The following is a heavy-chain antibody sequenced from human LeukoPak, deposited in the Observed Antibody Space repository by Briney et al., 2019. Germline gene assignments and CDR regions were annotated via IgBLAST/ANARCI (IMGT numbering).Heavy chain of an antibody. J-gene: IGHJ6*02. CDR3: ARGRGQYSSSPMDYYYYGMDV. Sequence: SETLSLTCTVSGGSISSGSYYWSRIRQPAGKGLEWIGRIYTSGSTNYNPSLKSRVTISVDTSKNQFSLKLSSVTAADTAVYYCARGRGQYSSSPMDYYYYGMDVWGQGTTVTVSS. CDR1: GGSISSGSYY. CDR2: IYTSGST. D-gene: IGHD6-6*01. V-gene: IGHV4-61*02.